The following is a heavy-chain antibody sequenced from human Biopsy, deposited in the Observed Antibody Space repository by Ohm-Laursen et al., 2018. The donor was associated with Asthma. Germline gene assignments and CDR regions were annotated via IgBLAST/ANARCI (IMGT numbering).Heavy chain of an antibody. CDR1: EFSFSHYP. CDR3: VKDTVEDRGGYYTFDV. D-gene: IGHD3-22*01. Sequence: SLRLSCAASEFSFSHYPMHWVRQAPGKGLEWVAVISYHGAIKFYADSVKGRFTISRDNSGDTLYLQMRSLRADDTAVYYCVKDTVEDRGGYYTFDVWGQGTKVTVSS. J-gene: IGHJ3*01. CDR2: ISYHGAIK. V-gene: IGHV3-30-3*01.